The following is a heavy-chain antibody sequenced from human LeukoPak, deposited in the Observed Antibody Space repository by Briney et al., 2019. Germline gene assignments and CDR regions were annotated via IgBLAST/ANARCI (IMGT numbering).Heavy chain of an antibody. D-gene: IGHD5-12*01. CDR2: VYSGGFT. CDR1: GFTVSSNY. J-gene: IGHJ5*02. Sequence: TGGSLRLSCAASGFTVSSNYMSWVRQAPGKGLEWVSVVYSGGFTYYADSVKGRFTISRDNSKNTLYLQMNSLRAEDTAVYYCARSKGGYDFDPWGQGTLVTVSS. V-gene: IGHV3-66*01. CDR3: ARSKGGYDFDP.